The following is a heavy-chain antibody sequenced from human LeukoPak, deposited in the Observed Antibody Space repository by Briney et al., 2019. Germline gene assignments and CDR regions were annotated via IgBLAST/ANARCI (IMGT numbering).Heavy chain of an antibody. Sequence: GGSLRLSCAASGFTFNDYGIHWVRQAPGKGLEWVAFIRDDGSNKYYADSVKGRFSITRDNSKNTVFLQMNSLRVEDTAVYYCAKPGYAGRWYYFDYWGQGTLVTVSS. CDR1: GFTFNDYG. D-gene: IGHD4-23*01. CDR3: AKPGYAGRWYYFDY. CDR2: IRDDGSNK. J-gene: IGHJ4*02. V-gene: IGHV3-30*02.